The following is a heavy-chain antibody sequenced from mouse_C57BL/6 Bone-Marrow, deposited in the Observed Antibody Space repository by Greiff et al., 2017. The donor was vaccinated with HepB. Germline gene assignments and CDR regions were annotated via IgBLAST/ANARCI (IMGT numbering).Heavy chain of an antibody. J-gene: IGHJ2*01. V-gene: IGHV5-17*01. CDR3: AKSLFDY. CDR2: ISSGSSTI. Sequence: EVQLVESGGGLAKPGGSLKLSCAASGFTFSDYGMHWVRQAPEKGLEWVAYISSGSSTIYYADTVKGRFTISRDNAKNTLFLQMTSLRSEDTAMYYCAKSLFDYWGQGTTLTVSS. CDR1: GFTFSDYG.